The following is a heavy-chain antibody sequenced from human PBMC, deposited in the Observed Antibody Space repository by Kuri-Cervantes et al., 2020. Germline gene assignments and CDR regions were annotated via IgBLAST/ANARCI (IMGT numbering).Heavy chain of an antibody. CDR2: IKQDGSEK. V-gene: IGHV3-7*04. D-gene: IGHD3-22*01. CDR3: ARDQYYYDSSGYYWVPDAFDI. J-gene: IGHJ3*02. Sequence: GESLKISCAASGFTFSSYWMSWVRQAPGKGLEWVANIKQDGSEKYYVDSVKGRFTISRDNAKNSLYLQMNSLRAEDTAVYYCARDQYYYDSSGYYWVPDAFDIWGQGTMVTV. CDR1: GFTFSSYW.